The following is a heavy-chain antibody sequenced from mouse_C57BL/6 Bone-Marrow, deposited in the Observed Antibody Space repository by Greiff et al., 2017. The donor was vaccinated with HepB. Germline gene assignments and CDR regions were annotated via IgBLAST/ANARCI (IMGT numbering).Heavy chain of an antibody. D-gene: IGHD2-14*01. J-gene: IGHJ1*03. Sequence: EVKLIESGGGLVQPGESLKLSCESNEYEFPSHDMSWVRKTPEKRLELFAAINSDGGSTHYPDTMERRFIISRDNTKKTLYLQMSSQRSEDTALYYCARQGVRGYFDDWGTGTTVTVSS. CDR2: INSDGGST. CDR3: ARQGVRGYFDD. V-gene: IGHV5-2*01. CDR1: EYEFPSHD.